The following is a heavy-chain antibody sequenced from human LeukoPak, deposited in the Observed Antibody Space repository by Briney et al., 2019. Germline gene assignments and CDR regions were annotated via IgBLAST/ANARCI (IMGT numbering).Heavy chain of an antibody. CDR1: GFTFSSYG. V-gene: IGHV3-30*02. J-gene: IGHJ4*02. Sequence: GGSLRLSCAASGFTFSSYGMHWVRQAPGKGPEWVAFIRYDGSNKYYADSVEGRFTISRDNSKNTLYLQMNSLRAEDTAVYYCAKGGSYVSRYFDYWGQGTLVTVSS. CDR3: AKGGSYVSRYFDY. CDR2: IRYDGSNK. D-gene: IGHD1-26*01.